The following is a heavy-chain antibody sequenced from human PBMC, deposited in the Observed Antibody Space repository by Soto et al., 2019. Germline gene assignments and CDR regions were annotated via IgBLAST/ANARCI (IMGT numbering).Heavy chain of an antibody. D-gene: IGHD1-20*01. V-gene: IGHV3-23*01. CDR3: ATVHNTSRSFDY. Sequence: EVQLLESGGGLVQPGGSLRLSCAASGFTFNFNAMTWVRQAPGKGLEWVSTTGATGRTTYYADSVKGRFTVSRDNSKNTLDLHMSSLRAEDTAVYYCATVHNTSRSFDYWGQGTLVTVSS. J-gene: IGHJ4*02. CDR1: GFTFNFNA. CDR2: TGATGRTT.